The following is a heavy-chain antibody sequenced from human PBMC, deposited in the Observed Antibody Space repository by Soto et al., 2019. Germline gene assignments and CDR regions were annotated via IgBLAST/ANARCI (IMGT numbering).Heavy chain of an antibody. CDR3: ARDIVVVVAARYGMDV. CDR1: GYTFTSYG. D-gene: IGHD2-15*01. Sequence: ASVKVSCKASGYTFTSYGISWVRQAPGQGLEWMGWISAYNGNTNYAQKLQGRVTMTTDTSTSTAYMELRSLRSDDTAVYYCARDIVVVVAARYGMDVWGQGTTVTVSS. CDR2: ISAYNGNT. V-gene: IGHV1-18*01. J-gene: IGHJ6*02.